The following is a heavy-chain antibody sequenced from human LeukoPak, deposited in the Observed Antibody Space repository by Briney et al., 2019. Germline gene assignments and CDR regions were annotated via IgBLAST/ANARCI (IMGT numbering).Heavy chain of an antibody. CDR3: ARGSSSWYSPHTAEPPDFDY. CDR2: MNPNRGNT. V-gene: IGHV1-8*01. D-gene: IGHD6-13*01. CDR1: GYTFTSYD. J-gene: IGHJ4*02. Sequence: ASVKVSFKASGYTFTSYDINWVRQAPGQGLEWMGWMNPNRGNTGYAQKFQGRVTMTRNTSISTAYMELSSLRSEDTAVYYCARGSSSWYSPHTAEPPDFDYWGQGTLVTVSS.